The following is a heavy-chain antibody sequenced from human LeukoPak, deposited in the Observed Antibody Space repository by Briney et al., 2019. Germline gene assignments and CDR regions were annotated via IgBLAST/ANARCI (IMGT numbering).Heavy chain of an antibody. CDR2: IYYSRST. CDR1: GGSISSYY. D-gene: IGHD2-2*01. V-gene: IGHV4-59*08. Sequence: TPSETLSLTCTVSGGSISSYYWSWIRQPPGKGLEWIGYIYYSRSTNYNPSLKSRVTISVDTSKNQFSLKLSSVTAADTAVYYCATLGYCSSTSCSAFDYWGQGTLVTVSS. CDR3: ATLGYCSSTSCSAFDY. J-gene: IGHJ4*02.